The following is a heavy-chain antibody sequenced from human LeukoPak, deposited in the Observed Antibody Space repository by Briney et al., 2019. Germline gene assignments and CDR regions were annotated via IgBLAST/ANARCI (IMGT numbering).Heavy chain of an antibody. CDR3: AGLPGGY. CDR2: IYHSGST. J-gene: IGHJ4*02. D-gene: IGHD1-14*01. V-gene: IGHV4-39*07. Sequence: SETLSLTCTVSGGSISSSSYYWGWIRQPPGKGLEWIGSIYHSGSTYYNPSLKSRVTISVDTSKNQFSLKLSSVTAADTAVYYCAGLPGGYWGQGTLVTVSS. CDR1: GGSISSSSYY.